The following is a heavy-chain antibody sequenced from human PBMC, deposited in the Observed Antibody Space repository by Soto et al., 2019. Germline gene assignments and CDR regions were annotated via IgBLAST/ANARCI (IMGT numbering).Heavy chain of an antibody. CDR1: GGSISSGGYY. V-gene: IGHV4-31*03. Sequence: PSETLSLTCTVSGGSISSGGYYWSWIRQHPGKGLEWIGYIYYSGSTYYNPSLKSRVTISVDTSKNQFSLKLSSVTAADTAVYYCARVPRQGYCISTSCKDYYGMDVWGQGTTVTVSS. D-gene: IGHD2-2*01. CDR2: IYYSGST. CDR3: ARVPRQGYCISTSCKDYYGMDV. J-gene: IGHJ6*02.